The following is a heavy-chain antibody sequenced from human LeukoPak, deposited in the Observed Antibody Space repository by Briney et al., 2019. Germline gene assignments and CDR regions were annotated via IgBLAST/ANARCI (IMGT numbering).Heavy chain of an antibody. CDR2: IYYGGST. CDR1: GGSISSYY. CDR3: ARIGYCSGGSCYTWFDP. Sequence: PSETLSLTCTVSGGSISSYYWSWIRQPPGKGLEWIGYIYYGGSTNYNPSLKSRVTISVDTSKNQFSLKLSSVTAADTAVYYCARIGYCSGGSCYTWFDPWGQGTLVTVSS. D-gene: IGHD2-15*01. V-gene: IGHV4-59*01. J-gene: IGHJ5*02.